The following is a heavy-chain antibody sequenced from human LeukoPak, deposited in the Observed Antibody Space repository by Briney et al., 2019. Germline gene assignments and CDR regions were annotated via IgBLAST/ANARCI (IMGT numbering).Heavy chain of an antibody. Sequence: SQTLSLTYAIPGDSVSSNSAAWNWIRQSPSRGLEWLGRTYYRSKWYNDYAVSVKSRITINPDTSKNQFSLQLNSVTPEDTAVYYCARDGRIAAAGTGWFDPWGQGTLVAVSS. CDR1: GDSVSSNSAA. J-gene: IGHJ5*02. CDR2: TYYRSKWYN. CDR3: ARDGRIAAAGTGWFDP. D-gene: IGHD6-13*01. V-gene: IGHV6-1*01.